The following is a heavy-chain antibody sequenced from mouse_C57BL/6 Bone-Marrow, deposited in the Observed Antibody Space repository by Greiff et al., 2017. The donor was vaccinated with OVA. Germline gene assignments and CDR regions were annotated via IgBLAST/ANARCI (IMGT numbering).Heavy chain of an antibody. D-gene: IGHD2-5*01. CDR3: AREGNRSNYLAWFAY. Sequence: VQLQQSGAELVKPGASVTLSCKASGYTFTSYWMQWVKQRPGQGLEWIGEIDPSDSYTNYNQKFKGKATLTVDTSSSTAYMQLSRLTSEDSAVYYCAREGNRSNYLAWFAYWGQGTLVTVSA. CDR1: GYTFTSYW. V-gene: IGHV1-50*01. CDR2: IDPSDSYT. J-gene: IGHJ3*01.